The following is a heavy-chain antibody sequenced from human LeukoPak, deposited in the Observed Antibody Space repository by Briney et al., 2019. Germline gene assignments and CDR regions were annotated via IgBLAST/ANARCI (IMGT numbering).Heavy chain of an antibody. D-gene: IGHD2-21*01. CDR1: GGSISSGGYY. CDR3: ARSFVGADYYTDV. CDR2: IYYSGST. V-gene: IGHV4-31*03. J-gene: IGHJ6*03. Sequence: PSQTLSLTCTVSGGSISSGGYYWSWIRQHPGKGLEWLGYIYYSGSTYYNPSFKSRVTISVDTSKNQFSMKLSSVTAADTVVYYCARSFVGADYYTDVWGKGTTGTVSS.